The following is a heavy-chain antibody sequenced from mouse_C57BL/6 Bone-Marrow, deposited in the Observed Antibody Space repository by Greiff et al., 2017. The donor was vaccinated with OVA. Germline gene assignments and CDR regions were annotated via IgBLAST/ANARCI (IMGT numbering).Heavy chain of an antibody. CDR3: TRYSNYASWFAY. J-gene: IGHJ3*01. CDR2: IDPETGGT. CDR1: GYTFTDYE. D-gene: IGHD2-5*01. Sequence: QVQLQQSGAELVRPGASVTLSCKASGYTFTDYEMHWVKQTPVHGLEWIGAIDPETGGTAYNQKFKGKAILTADKSSSTAYMELRSLTSEDSAVDYCTRYSNYASWFAYWGQGTLVTVSA. V-gene: IGHV1-15*01.